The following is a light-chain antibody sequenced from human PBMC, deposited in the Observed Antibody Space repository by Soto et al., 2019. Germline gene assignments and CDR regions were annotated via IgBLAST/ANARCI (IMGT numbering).Light chain of an antibody. J-gene: IGKJ2*01. V-gene: IGKV3-15*01. Sequence: EIVLTQSPATLSVSPGDRVTLSCRASESLFGFLAWYQQKPGQSPRLLIYGGSTRATGIPARFRGSGSATDFTVTIICLKTAEFAVYACQSYNDWSFASGLGTKLEI. CDR2: GGS. CDR3: QSYNDWSFA. CDR1: ESLFGF.